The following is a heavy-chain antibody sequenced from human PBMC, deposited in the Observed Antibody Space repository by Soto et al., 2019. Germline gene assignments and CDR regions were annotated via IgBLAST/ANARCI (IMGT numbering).Heavy chain of an antibody. J-gene: IGHJ5*02. V-gene: IGHV3-30-3*01. CDR2: ISHDGRIE. CDR3: ARDGLPDDFRSGGYWFDP. Sequence: VGSLRLSCAASGFTFSSFAWHWVRQAPGEGLEWVALISHDGRIEKYADSVNGRIITSRDNYKNTLYMQMDSLRLEDTGVYYCARDGLPDDFRSGGYWFDPWGQGTQVTVSS. D-gene: IGHD3-3*01. CDR1: GFTFSSFA.